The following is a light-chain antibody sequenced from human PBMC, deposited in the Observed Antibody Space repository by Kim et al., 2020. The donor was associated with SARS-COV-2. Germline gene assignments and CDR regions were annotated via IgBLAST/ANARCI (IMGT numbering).Light chain of an antibody. CDR2: DAS. J-gene: IGKJ2*01. Sequence: LSVSPGERVTLSCRASQTIGSKLAWYQHKPGQPPRFLMFDASTRATGIPARFSGSGSGTEFTLTISSLQSEDFAVYFCQMYNDWPQFGQGTKLEI. CDR3: QMYNDWPQ. CDR1: QTIGSK. V-gene: IGKV3D-15*01.